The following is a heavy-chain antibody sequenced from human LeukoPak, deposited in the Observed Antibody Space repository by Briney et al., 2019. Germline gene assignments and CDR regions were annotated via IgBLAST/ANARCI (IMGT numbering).Heavy chain of an antibody. CDR2: IYYSGST. V-gene: IGHV4-59*08. J-gene: IGHJ4*02. D-gene: IGHD6-19*01. Sequence: SETLSLTCTVSGGSISSYYWSWIRQPPGKGLEWIGYIYYSGSTNYNPSLKSRVTISVDTSKNQFSLKLSSVTAADTAVYYCARLRSGPQFDYWGQGTLVTVSS. CDR1: GGSISSYY. CDR3: ARLRSGPQFDY.